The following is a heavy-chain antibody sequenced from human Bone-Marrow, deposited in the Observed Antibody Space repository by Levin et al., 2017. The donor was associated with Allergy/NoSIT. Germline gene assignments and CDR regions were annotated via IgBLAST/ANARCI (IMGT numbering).Heavy chain of an antibody. V-gene: IGHV3-23*01. CDR2: ISGSGGST. D-gene: IGHD2-15*01. CDR1: GFTFSSYA. CDR3: AKDRVIHMGLGYCSGGSCYSDNWFDP. Sequence: PGGSLRLSCAASGFTFSSYAMSWVRQAPGKGLEWVSAISGSGGSTYYADSVKGRFTISRDNSKNTLYLQMNSLRAEDTAVYYCAKDRVIHMGLGYCSGGSCYSDNWFDPWGQGTLVTVSS. J-gene: IGHJ5*02.